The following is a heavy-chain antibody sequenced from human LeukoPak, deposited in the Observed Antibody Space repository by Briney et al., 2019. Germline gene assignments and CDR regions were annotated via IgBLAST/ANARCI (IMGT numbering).Heavy chain of an antibody. J-gene: IGHJ4*02. V-gene: IGHV4-59*01. CDR2: IYYSGST. CDR3: ARGRVAGTDY. CDR1: GGSISSYY. D-gene: IGHD6-19*01. Sequence: SETLSLTCTVSGGSISSYYWSWIRQPPGKGLEWIGYIYYSGSTNYNPSLKSRVTISVDTSKNQFSLKLSSVTAADTAVYYCARGRVAGTDYWGQGTLVTVPS.